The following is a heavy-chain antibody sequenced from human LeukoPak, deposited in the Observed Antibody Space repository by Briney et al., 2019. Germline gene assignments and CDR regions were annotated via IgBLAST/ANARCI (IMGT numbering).Heavy chain of an antibody. J-gene: IGHJ4*02. D-gene: IGHD1-14*01. CDR2: ICSGDTT. CDR3: TRGPDEAKLSK. Sequence: GGSLRLSCAASGFTVSAHYMGWVRQAPGKGLEWVSVICSGDTTDYADSVKGRFTVSRDSSKNTLYLQMNSLRVEDTAVYYCTRGPDEAKLSKWGQGTLVTVSS. CDR1: GFTVSAHY. V-gene: IGHV3-53*01.